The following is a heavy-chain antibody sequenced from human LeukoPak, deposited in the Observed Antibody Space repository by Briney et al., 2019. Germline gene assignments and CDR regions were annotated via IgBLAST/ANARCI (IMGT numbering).Heavy chain of an antibody. Sequence: SETLSLTCTVSGGSISSYYWSWIRQPPGKGLEWIGYIYTSGSTNYNPSLKSRVTISVDTSKNQFSLKLSSVTAADTAVYYCARVAAAGRNWFDPWGQGTLVTVSS. CDR3: ARVAAAGRNWFDP. D-gene: IGHD6-13*01. J-gene: IGHJ5*02. CDR1: GGSISSYY. CDR2: IYTSGST. V-gene: IGHV4-4*09.